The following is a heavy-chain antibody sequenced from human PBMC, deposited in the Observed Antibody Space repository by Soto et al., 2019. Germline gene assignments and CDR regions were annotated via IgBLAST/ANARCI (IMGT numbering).Heavy chain of an antibody. Sequence: KTSETLSLTCTVSGGSISSYYWSWIRQPPGKGLEWIGYIYYSGSTNYNPSLKSRVTISVDKSKNQFSLKLSSVTAADKAVYYCARGRKYGSGSPHYFDYWGQGALVTVSS. CDR2: IYYSGST. V-gene: IGHV4-59*01. CDR1: GGSISSYY. CDR3: ARGRKYGSGSPHYFDY. D-gene: IGHD3-10*01. J-gene: IGHJ4*02.